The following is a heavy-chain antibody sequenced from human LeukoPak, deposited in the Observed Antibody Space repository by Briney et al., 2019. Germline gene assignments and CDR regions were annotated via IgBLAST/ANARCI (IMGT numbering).Heavy chain of an antibody. J-gene: IGHJ5*02. Sequence: PGGSLRLSCAASGFTFSSYAMSWVRQAPGKGLEWVSAISGSGGSTYYADSVKGRFTISRDNSKNTLYLQMNSLRAEDTAVYYCAKDRKTCSSTSCYTFPGCWFDPWDQGTLVTVSS. D-gene: IGHD2-2*02. CDR1: GFTFSSYA. CDR2: ISGSGGST. CDR3: AKDRKTCSSTSCYTFPGCWFDP. V-gene: IGHV3-23*01.